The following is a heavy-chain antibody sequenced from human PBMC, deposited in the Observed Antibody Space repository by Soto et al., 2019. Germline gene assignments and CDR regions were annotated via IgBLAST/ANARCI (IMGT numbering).Heavy chain of an antibody. Sequence: QVQLVQSGAEVKKPGSSVKVSCKASGGTFSSYAISWVRQAPGQGREWMGGIIPILGTANYAQKFQGRVTITADESTSTAYMELSSLRSEDTAVYYCARAPGYSGSYPPGGAFDIWGQGTMVTVSS. J-gene: IGHJ3*02. CDR1: GGTFSSYA. D-gene: IGHD1-26*01. V-gene: IGHV1-69*01. CDR2: IIPILGTA. CDR3: ARAPGYSGSYPPGGAFDI.